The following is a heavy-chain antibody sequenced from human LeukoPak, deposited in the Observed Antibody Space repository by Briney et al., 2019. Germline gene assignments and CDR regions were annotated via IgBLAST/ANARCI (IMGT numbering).Heavy chain of an antibody. J-gene: IGHJ4*02. Sequence: GGSLRLSCAASGFTFSSYEMNWVRQAPGKGLEWVSYISSSGSTIYYADSVKGRFTISRDNAKNSLYLQMNSLRAEDTAVYYCARKIAVAGKHYFAYWGQGTLVTVS. CDR3: ARKIAVAGKHYFAY. CDR1: GFTFSSYE. CDR2: ISSSGSTI. V-gene: IGHV3-48*03. D-gene: IGHD6-19*01.